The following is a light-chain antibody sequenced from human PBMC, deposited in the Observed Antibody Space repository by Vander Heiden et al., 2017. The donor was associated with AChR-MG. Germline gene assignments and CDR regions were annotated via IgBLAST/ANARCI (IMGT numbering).Light chain of an antibody. Sequence: DIQMTQSPSSLSASVGDSVTITCRTSQGISRYLNWYQQKPGKAPKLLIHTASSLHTGVPSRFSGSGSGTDFTLTINGLQSEDFAIYYCQQSYSNRWTFGQGTRVDIK. CDR2: TAS. J-gene: IGKJ1*01. CDR3: QQSYSNRWT. V-gene: IGKV1-39*01. CDR1: QGISRY.